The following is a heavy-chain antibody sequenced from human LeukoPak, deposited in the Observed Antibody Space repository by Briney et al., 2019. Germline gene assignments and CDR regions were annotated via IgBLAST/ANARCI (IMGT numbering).Heavy chain of an antibody. Sequence: GSLRLSCFASGFTFSSYGMDLVRQAPGKGLEYVSAISSNGGSTYYADSVKGRFTISRDNSKDTLYLQMSSLRAEDTAVYYCVKPQPGGGFDYWGQGTLVTVSS. V-gene: IGHV3-64D*09. CDR3: VKPQPGGGFDY. D-gene: IGHD1-14*01. CDR2: ISSNGGST. CDR1: GFTFSSYG. J-gene: IGHJ4*02.